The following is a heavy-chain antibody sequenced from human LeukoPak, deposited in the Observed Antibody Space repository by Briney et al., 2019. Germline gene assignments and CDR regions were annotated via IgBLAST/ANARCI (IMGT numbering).Heavy chain of an antibody. D-gene: IGHD5-24*01. CDR1: GGTFSSYA. CDR3: TRAPGYNLYYFDY. V-gene: IGHV1-69*13. J-gene: IGHJ4*02. CDR2: IIPIFGTA. Sequence: GASVTVSCTASGGTFSSYAISWVRQAPGQGLEWMGGIIPIFGTANYAQKFQGRVTITADESTSTAYMELSSLRSEDTAVYYCTRAPGYNLYYFDYWGQGTLVTVSS.